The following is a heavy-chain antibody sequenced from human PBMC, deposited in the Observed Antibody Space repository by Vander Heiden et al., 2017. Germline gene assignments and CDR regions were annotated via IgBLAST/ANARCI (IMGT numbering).Heavy chain of an antibody. V-gene: IGHV3-23*01. CDR2: ISGGGGNT. CDR1: GWTCSSYA. J-gene: IGHJ1*01. Sequence: EVQLLEAGGGLVQPGGALRLTCATSGWTCSSYAMSWVRQAQGKGLESVSAISGGGGNTYYAGSVKGRFTFSRDNSKNTLSLQMNSLRAEDTAIYYCAREAGAGYFQRWGQGTLVTVSS. D-gene: IGHD6-25*01. CDR3: AREAGAGYFQR.